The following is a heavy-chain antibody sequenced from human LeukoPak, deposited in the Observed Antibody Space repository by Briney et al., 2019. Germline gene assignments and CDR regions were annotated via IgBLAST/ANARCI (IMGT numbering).Heavy chain of an antibody. CDR2: IKSKTDGGTT. CDR1: GFTFSNAW. Sequence: GGSLRPSCAASGFTFSNAWMSWVRQAPGKGLEWVGRIKSKTDGGTTDYAAPVKGRFTISRDDSKNTLYLQMNSLKTEDTAVYYCTTEEGSGYNLDYWGQGTLVTVSS. V-gene: IGHV3-15*01. D-gene: IGHD3-3*01. J-gene: IGHJ4*02. CDR3: TTEEGSGYNLDY.